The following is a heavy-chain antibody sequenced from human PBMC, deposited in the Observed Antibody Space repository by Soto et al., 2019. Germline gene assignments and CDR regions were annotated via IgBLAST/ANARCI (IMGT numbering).Heavy chain of an antibody. V-gene: IGHV7-4-1*01. CDR3: ARDMSGIAVNYYYYGMDV. Sequence: XSVKVSFKASGYTFTSYAMHWVRQAPGQGLEWMGWINTNTGNPTYAQGFTGRFVFSLDTSVSTAYLQICSLKAEDTAVYYCARDMSGIAVNYYYYGMDVWGQGTTVTVSS. J-gene: IGHJ6*02. CDR2: INTNTGNP. D-gene: IGHD3-10*02. CDR1: GYTFTSYA.